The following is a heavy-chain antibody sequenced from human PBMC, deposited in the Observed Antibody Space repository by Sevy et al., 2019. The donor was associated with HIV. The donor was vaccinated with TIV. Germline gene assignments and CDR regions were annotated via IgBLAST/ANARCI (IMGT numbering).Heavy chain of an antibody. CDR1: GFTFSSYA. CDR2: ISGSGGST. J-gene: IGHJ4*02. D-gene: IGHD3-22*01. CDR3: AKGGFRYYYDSSGYNIVN. V-gene: IGHV3-23*01. Sequence: GGSLRLSCAASGFTFSSYAMSWVRQAPGKGLEWVSAISGSGGSTYYADSGKGRFTISRDNSKNTLYLQMNSLRAEDTAVYYCAKGGFRYYYDSSGYNIVNWGQGTLVTVSS.